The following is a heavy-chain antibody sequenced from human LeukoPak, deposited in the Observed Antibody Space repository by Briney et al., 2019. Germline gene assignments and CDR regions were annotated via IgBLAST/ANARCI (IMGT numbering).Heavy chain of an antibody. D-gene: IGHD6-13*01. J-gene: IGHJ4*02. CDR1: GGSFSGYY. CDR2: INHSGST. V-gene: IGHV4-34*01. Sequence: SETLSLTCDVDGGSFSGYYWSWIRQPPGKGLEWIGKINHSGSTNYNPSLKSRVTISVDTSKNQFSLKLSSVTAADTAVYYCARLPPLYSSSWYPYTYYFDYWGQGTLVTVSS. CDR3: ARLPPLYSSSWYPYTYYFDY.